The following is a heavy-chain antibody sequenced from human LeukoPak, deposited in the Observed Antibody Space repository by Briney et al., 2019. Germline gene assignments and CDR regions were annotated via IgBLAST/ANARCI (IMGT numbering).Heavy chain of an antibody. CDR3: ARGSAADFDY. CDR1: GYTFTSYG. D-gene: IGHD6-13*01. CDR2: INPNSGGT. V-gene: IGHV1-2*02. Sequence: ASVKVSCKASGYTFTSYGISWVRQAPGQGLEWMGWINPNSGGTNYAQKFQGRVTMTRDTSISTAYMELSRLRSDDTAVYYCARGSAADFDYWGQGTLVTVSS. J-gene: IGHJ4*02.